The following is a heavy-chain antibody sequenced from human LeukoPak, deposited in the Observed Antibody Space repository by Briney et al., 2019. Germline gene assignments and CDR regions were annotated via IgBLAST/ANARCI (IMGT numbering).Heavy chain of an antibody. V-gene: IGHV3-23*01. J-gene: IGHJ3*02. CDR1: GFTFSSYG. D-gene: IGHD2-15*01. Sequence: GGTLRLSCAASGFTFSSYGMSWVRQAPGKGLEWVSAISGNGGSTYYADSVKGRFAISRDTSKNTLYLQMNSLRAEDTAVYYCATRLLVRAMAFDIWGQGTMVTVSS. CDR2: ISGNGGST. CDR3: ATRLLVRAMAFDI.